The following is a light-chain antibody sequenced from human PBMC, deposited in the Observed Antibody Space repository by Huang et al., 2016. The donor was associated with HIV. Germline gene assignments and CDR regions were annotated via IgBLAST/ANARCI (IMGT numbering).Light chain of an antibody. Sequence: EIVMTQSPVTLSVSPGERATLSCRASQSVSSNFAWYQQKPGQAPRLLLYCASTRATGVPARFSGSGSGTEFTLTISSLQSEDFALYYCQQYNNWPPITFGQGTRLEIK. CDR3: QQYNNWPPIT. CDR1: QSVSSN. V-gene: IGKV3-15*01. J-gene: IGKJ5*01. CDR2: CAS.